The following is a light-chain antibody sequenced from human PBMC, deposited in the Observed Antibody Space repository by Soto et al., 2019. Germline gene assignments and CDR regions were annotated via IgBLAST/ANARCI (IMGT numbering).Light chain of an antibody. CDR1: SSNIGAHYD. CDR2: ANN. V-gene: IGLV1-40*01. CDR3: QSYDSSLSAYV. J-gene: IGLJ1*01. Sequence: QSVLTQPPSVSGAPGQRVTISCTGSSSNIGAHYDVHWYQQLPGTAPKLLIYANNNRPSGVPDRFSGSKSGTSASLAITGLQAEDEADYYCQSYDSSLSAYVFGTGTKVNVL.